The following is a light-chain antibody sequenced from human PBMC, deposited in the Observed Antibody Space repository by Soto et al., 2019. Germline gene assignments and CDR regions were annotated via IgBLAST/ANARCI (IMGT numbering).Light chain of an antibody. J-gene: IGLJ1*01. V-gene: IGLV2-14*01. Sequence: QSVLTQPASVSGSPGQSITISCTGTSSDIGSYDYVSWYQQHPGKAPNLIICEVTDRPSGVSNRFSGSKSGNTASLTISGLQAEDEADYYCSSFTSTSTRLFGSGTKVTVL. CDR3: SSFTSTSTRL. CDR1: SSDIGSYDY. CDR2: EVT.